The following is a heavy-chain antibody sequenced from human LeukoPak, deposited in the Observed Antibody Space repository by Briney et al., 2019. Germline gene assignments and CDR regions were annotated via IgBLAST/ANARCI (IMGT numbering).Heavy chain of an antibody. CDR1: GGSISSGPYF. CDR2: IWPSGST. D-gene: IGHD5-18*01. J-gene: IGHJ4*02. CDR3: ARLGVASRGYSFGPDS. V-gene: IGHV4-30-2*06. Sequence: SQTLSLTCSVSGGSISSGPYFWSWIRQSPGQGLEWIGYIWPSGSTNYNPSLSGRVAISLDKSRNHFTLMVTAVTAADTAFYYCARLGVASRGYSFGPDSWGQGSLVTVSS.